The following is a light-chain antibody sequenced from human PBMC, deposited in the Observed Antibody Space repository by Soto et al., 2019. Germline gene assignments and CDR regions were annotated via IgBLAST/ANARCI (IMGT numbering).Light chain of an antibody. CDR1: NSNIGSYGV. CDR2: DGS. CDR3: SLAAGPGTYV. Sequence: QSALTQPASVSGSPGQSITISCTGSNSNIGSYGVVSWYQQHPGKVPKLMISDGSERPSGVSARFSGSKSGNTASLTISGLQADDEADYYCSLAAGPGTYVFGTGTKVTVL. J-gene: IGLJ1*01. V-gene: IGLV2-23*01.